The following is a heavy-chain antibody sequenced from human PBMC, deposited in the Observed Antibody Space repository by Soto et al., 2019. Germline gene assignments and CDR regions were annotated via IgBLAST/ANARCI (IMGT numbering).Heavy chain of an antibody. V-gene: IGHV4-34*01. J-gene: IGHJ4*02. Sequence: PSETLSLTCAVYGGSSSGSYWTWIRQSPVKGLEWIGEISSGITNYNPSLKSRVTISADTSKNQFSLKLSSVTAADTAVYYCAPAPHAPEVGATKPSHWGKGTPVTVAA. CDR3: APAPHAPEVGATKPSH. CDR1: GGSSSGSY. D-gene: IGHD1-26*01. CDR2: ISSGIT.